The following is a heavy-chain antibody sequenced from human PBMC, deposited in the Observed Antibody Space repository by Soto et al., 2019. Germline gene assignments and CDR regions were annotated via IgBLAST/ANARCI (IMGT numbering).Heavy chain of an antibody. D-gene: IGHD5-18*01. J-gene: IGHJ6*02. CDR3: ARSAYHYANMDV. V-gene: IGHV1-46*01. CDR1: GYNFTTYY. Sequence: QVQLVQSGAEVKKPGASVKVSCETSGYNFTTYYMHWVRRAPGQGLEWMGMLNPRGGSTSYAQKFQCGVTMTRHKSSRIIYMDLSILRRDATDIYYCARSAYHYANMDVWRQGTTVTVSS. CDR2: LNPRGGST.